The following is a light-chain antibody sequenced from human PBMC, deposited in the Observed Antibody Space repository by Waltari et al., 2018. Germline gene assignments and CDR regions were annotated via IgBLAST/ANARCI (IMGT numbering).Light chain of an antibody. V-gene: IGKV2-28*01. J-gene: IGKJ5*01. CDR2: LDS. CDR1: QSLLYRNGNNY. CDR3: MQSIHMPVM. Sequence: DIVMTQSPLYLPVTPGEPASIPCRSSQSLLYRNGNNYLAWYFQKPGHSPQLLIYLDSNRASGVPDRFSGSGSGTDFTLTISRVEAEDVGVYYCMQSIHMPVMFGQGTRLDIK.